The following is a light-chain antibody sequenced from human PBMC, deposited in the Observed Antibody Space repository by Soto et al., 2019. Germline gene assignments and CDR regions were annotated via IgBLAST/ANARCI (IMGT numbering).Light chain of an antibody. V-gene: IGLV4-69*01. CDR1: SGHGSYA. J-gene: IGLJ3*02. CDR3: QTWGSGIRV. Sequence: QSVLTQSPSASASLGASVKLTCTLSSGHGSYAIAWHQQQPEKGPRYLMMPNSDGSHSKGDGIPDRFSGSSSGTERYLTISSLQSEDEADYYCQTWGSGIRVFGGGTKVTVL. CDR2: PNSDGSH.